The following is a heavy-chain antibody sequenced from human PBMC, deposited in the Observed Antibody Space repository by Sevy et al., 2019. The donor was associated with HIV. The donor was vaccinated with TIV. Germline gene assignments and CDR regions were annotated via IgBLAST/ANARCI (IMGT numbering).Heavy chain of an antibody. CDR3: ARGDGSGWYLMSEFDY. CDR2: IWYDGSNK. D-gene: IGHD6-19*01. CDR1: GFTFSSYG. V-gene: IGHV3-33*01. J-gene: IGHJ4*02. Sequence: GGSLRLSCAASGFTFSSYGMHWVRQAPGKGLEWVAVIWYDGSNKYYADSVKGRFTISRDNSKNTLYLQMNSLRAEDTAVYYFARGDGSGWYLMSEFDYWGQGTLVTVSS.